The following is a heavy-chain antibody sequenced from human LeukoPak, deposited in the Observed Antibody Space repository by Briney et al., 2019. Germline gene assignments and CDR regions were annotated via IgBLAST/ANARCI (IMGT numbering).Heavy chain of an antibody. V-gene: IGHV3-15*01. D-gene: IGHD6-19*01. CDR1: GFTCSNAW. Sequence: GGSLRLSCAASGFTCSNAWMSWVRHAPGKGLEWVGRIKSKTNNGASDYAAPVKGRFTISRDESKNTLYRQMNSLKTEETAVYYCDTEDIAVAGIGLDYWGQGTLVTVSS. J-gene: IGHJ4*02. CDR3: DTEDIAVAGIGLDY. CDR2: IKSKTNNGAS.